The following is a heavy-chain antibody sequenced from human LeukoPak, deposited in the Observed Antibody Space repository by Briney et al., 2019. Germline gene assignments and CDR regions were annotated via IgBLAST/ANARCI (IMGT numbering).Heavy chain of an antibody. CDR3: ASFFGSYHDYYYYGMGV. V-gene: IGHV3-7*01. Sequence: PGGSLRLSCAASGFTFSSYWMSWVRQAPGKGLEWVANIKQDGSEKYYVDSVKGRFTISRDNAKNSLYLQMNSLRAEDTAVYYCASFFGSYHDYYYYGMGVWGQGTTVTVSS. CDR1: GFTFSSYW. J-gene: IGHJ6*02. CDR2: IKQDGSEK. D-gene: IGHD1-26*01.